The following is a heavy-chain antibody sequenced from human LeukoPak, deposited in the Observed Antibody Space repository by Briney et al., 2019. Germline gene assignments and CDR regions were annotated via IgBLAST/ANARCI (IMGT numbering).Heavy chain of an antibody. V-gene: IGHV4-4*09. J-gene: IGHJ5*02. CDR1: GGSISSYY. D-gene: IGHD3-22*01. CDR2: IYTSGST. Sequence: SETLSLTCTVSGGSISSYYWSWIRQPPGKGLEWIGYIYTSGSTNYNPSLKGRATISVGTSKNQFSLKLSSVTAADTAVYYCARHDHDSSGPNWFDPWGQGTLVTVSS. CDR3: ARHDHDSSGPNWFDP.